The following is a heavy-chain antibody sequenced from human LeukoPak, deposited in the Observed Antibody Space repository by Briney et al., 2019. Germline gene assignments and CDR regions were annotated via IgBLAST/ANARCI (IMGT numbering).Heavy chain of an antibody. Sequence: SETLSLTCTVSGGSISSGGYYWSWIRQHPGKGLEWIGYIYYSGSTYYNPSLKSRVTISVDTSKNQFSLKLSSVTAADTAVYYCAREEVAGSFDYWGQGTLVTVSS. CDR1: GGSISSGGYY. V-gene: IGHV4-31*03. CDR3: AREEVAGSFDY. J-gene: IGHJ4*02. CDR2: IYYSGST. D-gene: IGHD6-19*01.